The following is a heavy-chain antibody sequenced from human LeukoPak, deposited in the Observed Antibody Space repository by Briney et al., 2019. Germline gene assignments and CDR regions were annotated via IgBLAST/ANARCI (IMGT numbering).Heavy chain of an antibody. CDR3: ARGPISDYYDSSGYPFDY. Sequence: PSETLSLTCADYGGSFSGYYWSWIRQPPGKGLEWIGEINHSGSTNYNPSLKSRVTISVDTSKNQFSLKLSSVTAADTAVYYCARGPISDYYDSSGYPFDYWGQGTLVTVSS. V-gene: IGHV4-34*01. J-gene: IGHJ4*02. CDR1: GGSFSGYY. D-gene: IGHD3-22*01. CDR2: INHSGST.